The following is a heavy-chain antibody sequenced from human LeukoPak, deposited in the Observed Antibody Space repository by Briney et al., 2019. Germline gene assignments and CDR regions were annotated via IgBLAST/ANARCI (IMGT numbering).Heavy chain of an antibody. Sequence: PSETLSLTCTVSGGSISSGDYYWSWIRQPPGKGLEWIGYIDYSGSTYYDPSLKSRVTISVNTSKNQFSLKLSSVTAADTAVYYCATLERYCSSTSCYGGIDYWGQGTLVTVSS. J-gene: IGHJ4*02. CDR1: GGSISSGDYY. V-gene: IGHV4-30-4*01. D-gene: IGHD2-2*01. CDR2: IDYSGST. CDR3: ATLERYCSSTSCYGGIDY.